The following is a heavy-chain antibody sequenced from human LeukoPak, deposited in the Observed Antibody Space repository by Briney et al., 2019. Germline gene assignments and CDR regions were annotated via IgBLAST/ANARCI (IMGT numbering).Heavy chain of an antibody. D-gene: IGHD3-16*01. J-gene: IGHJ4*02. CDR1: GGSVSSGSYY. CDR2: IYYSGST. CDR3: ARGDRGFDY. Sequence: KPSETLTLTCTVSGGSVSSGSYYWSWVRQPPGKGLEWIGYIYYSGSTNYNPSLKSRVTISVDTSKNQFSLRLSSVTAADTAVYYCARGDRGFDYWGQGTLVTVSS. V-gene: IGHV4-61*01.